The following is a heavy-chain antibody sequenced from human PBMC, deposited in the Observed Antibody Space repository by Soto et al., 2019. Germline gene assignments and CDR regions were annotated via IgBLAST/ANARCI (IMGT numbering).Heavy chain of an antibody. J-gene: IGHJ5*02. CDR2: ISYDGSDK. Sequence: QVQLVESGGGVVQPGRSLRLSCAASGFTFSSYAMHWVRQAPGKGLEWVAVISYDGSDKYYADSVKGRFTISRDNSKNTLYLQMNSLRAEDTAVYYCARESVIVAHAGWFDPWGQGTLVTVSS. D-gene: IGHD5-12*01. CDR3: ARESVIVAHAGWFDP. V-gene: IGHV3-30-3*01. CDR1: GFTFSSYA.